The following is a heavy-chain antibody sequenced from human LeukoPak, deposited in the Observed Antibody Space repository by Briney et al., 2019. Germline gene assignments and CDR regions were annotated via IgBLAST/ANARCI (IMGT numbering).Heavy chain of an antibody. CDR3: SWAPDRYYYYGMDV. CDR1: GYTFTGYY. V-gene: IGHV1-2*02. CDR2: INPNSGGT. Sequence: GASVKVSCKASGYTFTGYYMHWVRQAPGQGLEWMGWINPNSGGTNYAQKFQGRVTMTRDTSTSTAYMELSRLRSDDTAVYYCSWAPDRYYYYGMDVWGQGTTVTVSS. J-gene: IGHJ6*02.